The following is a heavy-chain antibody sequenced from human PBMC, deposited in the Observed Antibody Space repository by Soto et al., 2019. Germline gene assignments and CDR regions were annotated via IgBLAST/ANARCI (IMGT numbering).Heavy chain of an antibody. CDR2: ISSSSTTK. D-gene: IGHD5-12*01. CDR1: GFTFSSYS. CDR3: ARVSYSGYDFDY. V-gene: IGHV3-48*01. J-gene: IGHJ4*02. Sequence: EVQLVESGGGLVQPGGSLRLSCAASGFTFSSYSMNWVHQAPGKGLEWVSSISSSSTTKYCADSVKGRFTISRDNAKNSLYLQMNSLRAEDTAVYYCARVSYSGYDFDYWGQGTLVTVSS.